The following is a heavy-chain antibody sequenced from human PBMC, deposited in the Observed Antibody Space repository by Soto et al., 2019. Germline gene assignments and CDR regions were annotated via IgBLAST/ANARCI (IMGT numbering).Heavy chain of an antibody. Sequence: PGGSLRLSCAASGLTFNSYSMNWVRQAPGKGLEWVSSISSSSAYIYYADSVQGRFTISRDNAKRSLYLQMDSLRAEDTAVYYCASGGDYFDYWGQGTLVTVSS. V-gene: IGHV3-21*01. J-gene: IGHJ4*02. CDR3: ASGGDYFDY. CDR1: GLTFNSYS. CDR2: ISSSSAYI.